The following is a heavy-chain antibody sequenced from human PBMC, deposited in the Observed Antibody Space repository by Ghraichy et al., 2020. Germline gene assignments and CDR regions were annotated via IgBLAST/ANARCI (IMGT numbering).Heavy chain of an antibody. CDR3: ARDLNWGSGY. CDR1: GFTFISYS. J-gene: IGHJ4*02. Sequence: LSLTCVVSGFTFISYSMNWVRQAPGKGLECVSSISSSSNNIYYADSVRGRFTISRDNAKNSLHLQMNSLRADDTAVYYCARDLNWGSGYWGQGTLVTVSS. D-gene: IGHD7-27*01. V-gene: IGHV3-21*01. CDR2: ISSSSNNI.